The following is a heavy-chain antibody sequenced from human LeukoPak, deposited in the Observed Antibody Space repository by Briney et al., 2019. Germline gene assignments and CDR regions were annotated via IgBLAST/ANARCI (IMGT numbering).Heavy chain of an antibody. CDR1: RFTFSSYA. D-gene: IGHD2-8*01. CDR3: AKDPCTDGVCYTSSYSGRDV. J-gene: IGHJ6*02. CDR2: ISGSSLST. Sequence: GGSLRLSCAASRFTFSSYAMSWVRQAPGKGLEWGSVISGSSLSTYYADSVKGRFTISRDNSKNTLYLQMNSLRVEDTAVYYCAKDPCTDGVCYTSSYSGRDVWGLGTTVTVSS. V-gene: IGHV3-23*01.